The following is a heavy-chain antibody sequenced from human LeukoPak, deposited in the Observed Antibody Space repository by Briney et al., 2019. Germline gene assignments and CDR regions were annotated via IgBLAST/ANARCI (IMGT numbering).Heavy chain of an antibody. CDR1: GYTFTNNY. J-gene: IGHJ4*02. Sequence: GASVKVSCKASGYTFTNNYMHWVRQAPGQGLEWMGGFDPEHGEAVFPQTFEDRVTLTEDTSTDIAYMELSSLRSEDTAVYFCATDLRWKSSSAWYYFGDWGQGTLVTVSS. CDR2: FDPEHGEA. D-gene: IGHD6-19*01. CDR3: ATDLRWKSSSAWYYFGD. V-gene: IGHV1-24*01.